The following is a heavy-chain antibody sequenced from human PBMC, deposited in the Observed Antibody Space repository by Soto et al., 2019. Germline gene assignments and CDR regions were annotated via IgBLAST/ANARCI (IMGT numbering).Heavy chain of an antibody. J-gene: IGHJ6*02. CDR3: ARGLTTVTTNPYYGMDV. D-gene: IGHD4-17*01. V-gene: IGHV1-69*12. CDR1: GGTFSSYA. CDR2: IIPIFGTA. Sequence: QVQLVQSGAEVKKPGSSVKVSCKASGGTFSSYAISWVRQAPGQGLEWMGGIIPIFGTANYAQKFQGRVTITADESTSTAYMELSSLRSEDTAVYYCARGLTTVTTNPYYGMDVWGQGTTVTVSS.